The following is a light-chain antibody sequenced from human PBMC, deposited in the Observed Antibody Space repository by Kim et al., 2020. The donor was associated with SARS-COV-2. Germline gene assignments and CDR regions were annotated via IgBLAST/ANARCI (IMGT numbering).Light chain of an antibody. J-gene: IGKJ4*01. CDR3: LQEYDYPLT. Sequence: ASVGDRVTIACRASQGIRKDVAWYQQKPGAATKLLIHDASNLQSGVPSRFSGSGSGTDFTLTINNLQPDDFATYYCLQEYDYPLTFGGGTKVDIK. CDR2: DAS. CDR1: QGIRKD. V-gene: IGKV1-6*01.